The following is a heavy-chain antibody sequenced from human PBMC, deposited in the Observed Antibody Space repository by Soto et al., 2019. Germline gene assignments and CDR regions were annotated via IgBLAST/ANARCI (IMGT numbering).Heavy chain of an antibody. CDR2: ISSSSSYI. D-gene: IGHD2-2*01. V-gene: IGHV3-21*01. J-gene: IGHJ4*02. Sequence: VGSLRLSCAASGFTFSSYSMNWVRQAPGKGLEWVSSISSSSSYIYYADSVKGRFTISRDNAKSSLYLQMNSLRAEDTAVYYCARDFLDCSSTSCPDYWGQGTLVTVSS. CDR1: GFTFSSYS. CDR3: ARDFLDCSSTSCPDY.